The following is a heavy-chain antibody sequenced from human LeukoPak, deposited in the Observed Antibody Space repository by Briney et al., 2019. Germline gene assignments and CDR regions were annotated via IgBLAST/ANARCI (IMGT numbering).Heavy chain of an antibody. CDR3: VKDSNYDFWSGYYKRFDN. J-gene: IGHJ4*02. V-gene: IGHV3-20*04. Sequence: GGSLRPSCAASGFTSGFTFDDYGMNWVRQVPGKGLEWVSGISRDGGRTGYADSVQGRFTISRDNSRNSLHLQMNSLRVEDTAFYYCVKDSNYDFWSGYYKRFDNWGQGTLVTVSS. CDR2: ISRDGGRT. CDR1: GFTFDDYG. D-gene: IGHD3-3*01.